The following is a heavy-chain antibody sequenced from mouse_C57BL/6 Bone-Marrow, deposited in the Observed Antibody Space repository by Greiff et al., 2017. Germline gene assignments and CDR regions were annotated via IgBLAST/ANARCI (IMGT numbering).Heavy chain of an antibody. CDR3: VRDGPNYEYGRLLMDY. J-gene: IGHJ4*01. CDR1: GFTFNTYA. V-gene: IGHV10-3*01. CDR2: IRSKSSNYAT. D-gene: IGHD2-4*01. Sequence: EVKLVESGGGLLQPKGSLKLSCAASGFTFNTYAMHWVRHAPGKGLEWVARIRSKSSNYATYYAASVKDRFTISRDDPQIMLYPQMNNLKTEVTAMYYCVRDGPNYEYGRLLMDYWGQGTSVTVSS.